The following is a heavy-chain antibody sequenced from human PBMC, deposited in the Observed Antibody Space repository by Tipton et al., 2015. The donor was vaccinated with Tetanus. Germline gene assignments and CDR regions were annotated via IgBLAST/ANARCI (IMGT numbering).Heavy chain of an antibody. Sequence: TLSLTCTVSGDSITSNKYSWNWIRQPPGKGLEWIGYVYHTGSTYYKPSLKSQVTMSVDRSMNQFSLNLNSVTAADTAVYYCARGHLRGIVVAVFDYWGQGTLVSVSS. J-gene: IGHJ4*02. CDR1: GDSITSNKYS. D-gene: IGHD2-15*01. CDR2: VYHTGST. CDR3: ARGHLRGIVVAVFDY. V-gene: IGHV4-30-2*01.